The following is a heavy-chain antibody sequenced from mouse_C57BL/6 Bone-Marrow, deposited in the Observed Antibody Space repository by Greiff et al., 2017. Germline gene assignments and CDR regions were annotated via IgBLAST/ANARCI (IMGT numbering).Heavy chain of an antibody. D-gene: IGHD2-10*01. V-gene: IGHV3-8*01. CDR2: ISYSGST. J-gene: IGHJ4*01. CDR3: ARYTYYGNYDAMDY. CDR1: GYSITSDY. Sequence: EVKLMESGPGLAKPSQTLSLTCSVTGYSITSDYWNWIRKFPGNKLEYMGYISYSGSTYYNPSLKSLISITRDTSKNQYYLQLNSVNTEDTATYYCARYTYYGNYDAMDYWGQGTSVTVSS.